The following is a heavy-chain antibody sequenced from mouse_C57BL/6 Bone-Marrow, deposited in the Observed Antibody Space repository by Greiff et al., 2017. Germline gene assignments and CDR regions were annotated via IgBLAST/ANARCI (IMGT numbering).Heavy chain of an antibody. CDR1: GFSLTSYG. J-gene: IGHJ3*01. CDR3: ARKGFAY. Sequence: VKLVESGPGLVQPSQSLSITCTVSGFSLTSYGVHWVRQSPGKGLEWLGVIWRGGRTDYNAALISRLSISKDNSKCQVFFKMNSLQADDTAIYYCARKGFAYWGQGTLVTVSA. CDR2: IWRGGRT. V-gene: IGHV2-2*01.